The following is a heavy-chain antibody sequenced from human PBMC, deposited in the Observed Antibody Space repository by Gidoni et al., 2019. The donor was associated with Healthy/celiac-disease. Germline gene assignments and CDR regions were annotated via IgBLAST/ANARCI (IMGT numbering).Heavy chain of an antibody. D-gene: IGHD3-22*01. V-gene: IGHV1-69*04. CDR2: IIPILGIA. J-gene: IGHJ3*02. CDR1: GGTFSSYA. CDR3: ARPYYDSSGPPPGYAFDI. Sequence: QVQLVQSGAEVNKPGYSVTVFCKASGGTFSSYAISWVRQAPGQGLEWMGRIIPILGIANYAQKFQGRVTITADKSTSTAYMELSSLRSEDTAVYYCARPYYDSSGPPPGYAFDIWGQGTMVTVSS.